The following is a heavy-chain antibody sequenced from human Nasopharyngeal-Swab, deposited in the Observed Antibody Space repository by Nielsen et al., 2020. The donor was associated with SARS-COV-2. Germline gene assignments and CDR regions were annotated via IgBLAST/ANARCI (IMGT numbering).Heavy chain of an antibody. V-gene: IGHV3-48*01. J-gene: IGHJ4*02. CDR1: GFIFSDHY. CDR3: ARPSITMVRGVIIDY. Sequence: GGSLRLSCAASGFIFSDHYMDWVRQAPGKGLEWVSYISSSSSTIYYADSVKGRFTISRDNAKNSLYLQMNSLRAEDTAVYYCARPSITMVRGVIIDYWGQGTLVTVSS. CDR2: ISSSSSTI. D-gene: IGHD3-10*01.